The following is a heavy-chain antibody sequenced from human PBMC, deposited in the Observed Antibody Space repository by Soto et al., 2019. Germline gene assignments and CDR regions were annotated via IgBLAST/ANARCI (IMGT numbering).Heavy chain of an antibody. CDR2: IWYDGSNK. CDR3: ARVREPYSSLSHFDY. J-gene: IGHJ4*02. Sequence: PGGSLRLSCAASGFTFSSYGMHWVRQAPGKGLEWVAVIWYDGSNKYYADSVKGRFTISRDNSKNTLYLQMNSLRAEDTAVYYCARVREPYSSLSHFDYWGQGTLVTVSS. D-gene: IGHD2-21*01. CDR1: GFTFSSYG. V-gene: IGHV3-33*01.